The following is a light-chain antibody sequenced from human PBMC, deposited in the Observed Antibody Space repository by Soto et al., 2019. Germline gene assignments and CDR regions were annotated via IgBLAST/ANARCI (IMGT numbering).Light chain of an antibody. Sequence: DIQMTQSPSSLSASVGDRVTITCQASQDISNYLNWYQQKPGKAPKLLIYDASNLETGVQSRFSGSGSVTDFTFTISSLQPEDIATYYCQQDDNLPPYTFGQGTKLEIK. CDR3: QQDDNLPPYT. V-gene: IGKV1-33*01. J-gene: IGKJ2*01. CDR1: QDISNY. CDR2: DAS.